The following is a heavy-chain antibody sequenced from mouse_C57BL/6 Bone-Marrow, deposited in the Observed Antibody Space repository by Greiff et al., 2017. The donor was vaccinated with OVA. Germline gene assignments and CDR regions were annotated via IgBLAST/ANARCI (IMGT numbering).Heavy chain of an antibody. J-gene: IGHJ1*03. CDR3: ARAGIRRYFDV. D-gene: IGHD2-12*01. V-gene: IGHV1-64*01. CDR2: IHPNSGST. Sequence: VQLQQPGAELVKPGASVKLSCKASGYTFTSYWMHWVKQRPGQGLEWIGMIHPNSGSTNYNEKFKSKATLTVDKSSSTAYMQLSSLTSEDSAVYYCARAGIRRYFDVWGTGTTVTVSS. CDR1: GYTFTSYW.